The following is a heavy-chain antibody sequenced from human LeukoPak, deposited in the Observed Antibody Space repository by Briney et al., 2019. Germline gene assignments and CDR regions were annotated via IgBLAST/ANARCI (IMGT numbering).Heavy chain of an antibody. CDR2: INPNNGDT. J-gene: IGHJ4*02. V-gene: IGHV1-2*02. CDR3: AKRGGALSH. Sequence: ASVTVSCKTSGYLFTGFYIHWVRQVPGQGLEWMGWINPNNGDTKSAPNFQGRVAITRGTAMNTAYMEVSGLTPDDTAIYFCAKRGGALSHWGQGTPVTVTS. D-gene: IGHD2-21*01. CDR1: GYLFTGFY.